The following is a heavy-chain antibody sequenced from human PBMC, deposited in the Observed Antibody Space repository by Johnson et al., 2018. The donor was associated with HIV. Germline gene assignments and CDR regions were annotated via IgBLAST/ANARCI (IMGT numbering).Heavy chain of an antibody. J-gene: IGHJ3*02. V-gene: IGHV3-66*04. CDR1: GFTVSSNY. Sequence: VQLVESGGGLVQPGGSLRLSCAASGFTVSSNYMSWVRQAPGKGLEWVSVIYSGGSTYYADFVKGRFTISRDNSKNTLYLQMNSLRAEDTAVYYCARPAYSGTWTDAFDIWGQGTMVTVSS. CDR2: IYSGGST. CDR3: ARPAYSGTWTDAFDI. D-gene: IGHD1-26*01.